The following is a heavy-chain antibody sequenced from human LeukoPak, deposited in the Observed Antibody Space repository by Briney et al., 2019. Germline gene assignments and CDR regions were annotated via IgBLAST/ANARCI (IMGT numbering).Heavy chain of an antibody. D-gene: IGHD5-18*01. CDR1: GFTFSSYA. CDR3: ARGGGRNTAMVWALDY. V-gene: IGHV3-64*02. Sequence: PGGSLRLSCAASGFTFSSYAMHWVRQAPGKGLEYVSGISTNGGSTYYADSVKGRFTISRDNSKNTLFLQMGCLRDEDMAVYYCARGGGRNTAMVWALDYWGQGTLVTVSS. J-gene: IGHJ4*02. CDR2: ISTNGGST.